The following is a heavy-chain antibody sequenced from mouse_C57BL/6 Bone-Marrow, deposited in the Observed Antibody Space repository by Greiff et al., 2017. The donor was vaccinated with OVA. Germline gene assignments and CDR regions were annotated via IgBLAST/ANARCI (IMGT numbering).Heavy chain of an antibody. D-gene: IGHD3-2*02. V-gene: IGHV1-50*01. J-gene: IGHJ4*01. CDR3: ARGGTAQALYAMDY. CDR1: GYTFTSYW. Sequence: QVQLQQPGAELVKPGASVKLSCKASGYTFTSYWMQWVKQRPGQGLEWIGEIDPSDSYTNSNQKFKGKATLTVDTSSSTAYMQLSRLTSEDSAVYYCARGGTAQALYAMDYWGQGTSVTVSS. CDR2: IDPSDSYT.